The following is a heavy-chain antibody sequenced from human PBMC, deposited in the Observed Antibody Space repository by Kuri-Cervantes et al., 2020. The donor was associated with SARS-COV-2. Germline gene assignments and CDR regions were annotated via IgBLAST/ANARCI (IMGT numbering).Heavy chain of an antibody. V-gene: IGHV1-2*02. CDR2: VNPNSGGT. Sequence: ASVKVSCKASGYTFTGYYMHWVRQAPGQGLEWMGWVNPNSGGTYYAQKFQGRVTMTRDTSISTAYMELSRLRSDDTAVYYCARDPWNYAHFDYWGQGTLVTVSS. J-gene: IGHJ4*02. D-gene: IGHD1-7*01. CDR1: GYTFTGYY. CDR3: ARDPWNYAHFDY.